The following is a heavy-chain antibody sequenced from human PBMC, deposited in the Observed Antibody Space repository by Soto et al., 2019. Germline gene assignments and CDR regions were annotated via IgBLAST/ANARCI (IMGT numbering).Heavy chain of an antibody. J-gene: IGHJ6*02. CDR3: ARAWWEAVAGTDYGMDV. D-gene: IGHD6-19*01. V-gene: IGHV3-23*01. CDR2: IRAGGGST. CDR1: GFTFSSYA. Sequence: GSLRLSCAASGFTFSSYAMSWVRQAPGKGLEWVSTIRAGGGSTDYTGSVKGRFTISRDNSKNLLYMQMNSLRDEDTAVYYCARAWWEAVAGTDYGMDVWGQGTTVTVSS.